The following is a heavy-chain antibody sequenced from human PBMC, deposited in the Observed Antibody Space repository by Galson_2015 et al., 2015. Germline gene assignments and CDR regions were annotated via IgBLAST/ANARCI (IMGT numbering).Heavy chain of an antibody. J-gene: IGHJ3*02. Sequence: QSGAEVKKPGESLKISCKGSGYSFTSYWIGWVRQMPGKGLECMGIIYPGDSDTKYSPSFEGQVTISADKSTSTAYLQWSSLKASDTAMYYCARHVSPAIAAAGTCAFEIWGQGTMVTASS. CDR1: GYSFTSYW. V-gene: IGHV5-51*01. CDR2: IYPGDSDT. D-gene: IGHD6-13*01. CDR3: ARHVSPAIAAAGTCAFEI.